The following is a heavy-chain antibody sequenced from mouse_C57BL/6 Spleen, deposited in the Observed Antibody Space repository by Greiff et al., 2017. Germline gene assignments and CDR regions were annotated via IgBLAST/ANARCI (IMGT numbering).Heavy chain of an antibody. Sequence: EVNVVESGGGLVQPKGSLKLSCAASGFSFNTYAMNWVRQAPGKGLEWVARIRSKSNNYATYYADSVKDRFTISRDDSESMLYLQMNNLKTEDTAMYYCVRTPGNYYAMDYWGQGTSVTVSS. CDR1: GFSFNTYA. CDR2: IRSKSNNYAT. V-gene: IGHV10-1*01. CDR3: VRTPGNYYAMDY. J-gene: IGHJ4*01. D-gene: IGHD1-1*02.